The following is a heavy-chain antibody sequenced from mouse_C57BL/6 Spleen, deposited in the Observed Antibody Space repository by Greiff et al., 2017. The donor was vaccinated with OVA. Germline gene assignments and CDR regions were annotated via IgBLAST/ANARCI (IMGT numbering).Heavy chain of an antibody. CDR3: ARPSYGSSWYFDV. J-gene: IGHJ1*03. CDR2: IYPRSGNT. V-gene: IGHV1-81*01. D-gene: IGHD1-1*01. Sequence: QVQLKESGAELARPGASVKLSCKASGYTFTSYGISWVKQRTGQGLEWIGEIYPRSGNTYYNEKFKGKATLTADKSSSTAYMELRSLTSEDSAVYFCARPSYGSSWYFDVWGTGTTVTVSS. CDR1: GYTFTSYG.